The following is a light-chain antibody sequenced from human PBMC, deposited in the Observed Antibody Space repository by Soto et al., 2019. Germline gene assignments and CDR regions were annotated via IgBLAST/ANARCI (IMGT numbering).Light chain of an antibody. CDR1: QSVRSSY. CDR3: QQYGSSPWT. V-gene: IGKV3-20*01. J-gene: IGKJ1*01. CDR2: GAS. Sequence: EILLTQSQGTLSLSPGERATLSCRASQSVRSSYLAWYQQKPVQAPRLLIYGASSRATGIPDRFSGSGSGTDFTLTISRLEPEDFAVYYWQQYGSSPWTFGQGTKVEIK.